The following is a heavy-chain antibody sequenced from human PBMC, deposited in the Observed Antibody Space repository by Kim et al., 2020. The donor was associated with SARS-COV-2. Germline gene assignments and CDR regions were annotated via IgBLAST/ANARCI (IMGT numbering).Heavy chain of an antibody. CDR3: ARPWDGSGSYYFDY. V-gene: IGHV3-30*07. D-gene: IGHD3-10*01. Sequence: VAGRFTISRNNSKNTRYLQMNSLRAEDTAVYYGARPWDGSGSYYFDYWGQGTLVTVSS. J-gene: IGHJ4*02.